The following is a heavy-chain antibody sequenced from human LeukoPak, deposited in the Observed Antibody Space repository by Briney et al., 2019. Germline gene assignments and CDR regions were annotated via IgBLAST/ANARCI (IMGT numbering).Heavy chain of an antibody. D-gene: IGHD3-10*01. CDR2: IFYSGSI. V-gene: IGHV4-39*01. Sequence: SQTLSLTCTVSGGSLSSISYYWGWIRQPSGKGLEWIGPIFYSGSIYHSPSLKSRDTISRDTAKNQISLKLSSVTAADTAVYYCARHTEYYSGSGSASGYFDYWGQGTLVTVSS. CDR1: GGSLSSISYY. CDR3: ARHTEYYSGSGSASGYFDY. J-gene: IGHJ4*02.